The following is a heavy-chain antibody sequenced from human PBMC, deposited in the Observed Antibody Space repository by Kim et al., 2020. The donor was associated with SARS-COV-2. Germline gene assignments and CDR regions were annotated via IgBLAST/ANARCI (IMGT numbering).Heavy chain of an antibody. V-gene: IGHV3-30*07. CDR3: ARDYVGFGESTYFDY. D-gene: IGHD3-10*01. Sequence: DSVKGRFTISRDNSKNTLYLQMNSLRAEDTAVYYCARDYVGFGESTYFDYWGQGTLVTVSS. J-gene: IGHJ4*02.